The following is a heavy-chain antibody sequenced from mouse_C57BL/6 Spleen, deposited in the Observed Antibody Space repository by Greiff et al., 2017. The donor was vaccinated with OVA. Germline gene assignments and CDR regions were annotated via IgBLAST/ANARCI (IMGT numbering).Heavy chain of an antibody. CDR2: IWRGGST. D-gene: IGHD1-1*01. CDR1: GFSLTSYG. CDR3: AKEVITTSWYFDV. J-gene: IGHJ1*03. V-gene: IGHV2-5*01. Sequence: QVQLKESGPGLVQPSQRLSITCTVSGFSLTSYGVHWVRQSPGKGLEWLGVIWRGGSTDYNAAFMSRLSITKDNSKSQVFFKMNSLQADDTAIYYCAKEVITTSWYFDVWGTGTTVTVSS.